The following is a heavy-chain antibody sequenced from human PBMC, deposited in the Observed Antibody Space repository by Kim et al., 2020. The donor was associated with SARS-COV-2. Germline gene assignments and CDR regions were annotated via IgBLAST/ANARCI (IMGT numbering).Heavy chain of an antibody. CDR1: GFTFSDYY. J-gene: IGHJ6*02. D-gene: IGHD3-3*01. CDR2: ISSSGSTI. CDR3: ARERTRIAIFGVVQRYGIDV. V-gene: IGHV3-11*01. Sequence: GGSLRLSCAASGFTFSDYYMSWIRQAPGKGLEWVSYISSSGSTIYYADSVKGRVTISRDNAKNSLYLQMNSLRAEDTAVYYCARERTRIAIFGVVQRYGIDVWGQGTTVTVSS.